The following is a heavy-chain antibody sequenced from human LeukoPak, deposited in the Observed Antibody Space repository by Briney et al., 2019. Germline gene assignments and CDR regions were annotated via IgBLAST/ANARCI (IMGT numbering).Heavy chain of an antibody. CDR3: ARYCSSTSCYRSHMDV. V-gene: IGHV3-30*04. J-gene: IGHJ6*03. D-gene: IGHD2-2*02. Sequence: GGSLRLSCAASGFTFSSYAMHWDRQAPGKGLEWVAVISYDGSNKYYADSVKGRFTISRDNSKNTLYLQMNSLRPEDTAVYYCARYCSSTSCYRSHMDVWGKGTTVTVSS. CDR1: GFTFSSYA. CDR2: ISYDGSNK.